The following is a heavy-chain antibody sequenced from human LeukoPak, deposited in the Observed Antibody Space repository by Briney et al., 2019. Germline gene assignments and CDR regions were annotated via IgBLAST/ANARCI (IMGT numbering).Heavy chain of an antibody. D-gene: IGHD2-15*01. CDR3: ARLGYCSGGSCLDWFDP. J-gene: IGHJ5*02. Sequence: SETLSLTCTVSGGSISSYYWSWIRQPAGKGLEWIGRIYTSGSTNYNPSLKSRVTMSVDTSKDQFSLKLSSVTAADTAVYYCARLGYCSGGSCLDWFDPWGQGTLVTVSS. CDR1: GGSISSYY. CDR2: IYTSGST. V-gene: IGHV4-4*07.